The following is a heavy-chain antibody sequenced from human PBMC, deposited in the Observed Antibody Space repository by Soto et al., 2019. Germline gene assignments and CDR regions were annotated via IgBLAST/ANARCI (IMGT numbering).Heavy chain of an antibody. Sequence: XESLKISCKASGCSVATYWIGWVRQMPGKGLEWMAIIYPDDSDTKYGSSFQGQVTISADKSISTAYLQWSSLKASDTAIYYCVRVKDEFVWPNWFDYWGQGTLVTVSS. CDR2: IYPDDSDT. D-gene: IGHD3-16*01. CDR3: VRVKDEFVWPNWFDY. CDR1: GCSVATYW. V-gene: IGHV5-51*01. J-gene: IGHJ5*01.